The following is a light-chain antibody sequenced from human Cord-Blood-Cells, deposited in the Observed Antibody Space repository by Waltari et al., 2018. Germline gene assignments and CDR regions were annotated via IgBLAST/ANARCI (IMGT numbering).Light chain of an antibody. CDR3: QQSYSTLT. CDR1: QSISSY. J-gene: IGKJ4*01. V-gene: IGKV1-39*01. CDR2: AAS. Sequence: DIQMTQSPSSLSASVGDRVTITCRASQSISSYLNWYQQKPGKAPKLLIYAASSLQSGVPSRFSGSGSVTDFTLTISSLQPEDFATDYCQQSYSTLTVGGGTKVEIK.